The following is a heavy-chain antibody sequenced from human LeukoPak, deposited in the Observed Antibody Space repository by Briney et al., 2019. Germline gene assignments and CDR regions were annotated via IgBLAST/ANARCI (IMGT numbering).Heavy chain of an antibody. CDR3: ARDVPLMGASKTRYFDY. CDR2: ISGSGGST. CDR1: GFSFSTYA. J-gene: IGHJ4*02. D-gene: IGHD1-26*01. Sequence: GGSLRLSCAASGFSFSTYAMSWVRQAPGKGLEWVSGISGSGGSTYYADSVKGRFTISRDNAKNSLYLQMSSLRAEDTAIYYCARDVPLMGASKTRYFDYWGQGTLVTVSS. V-gene: IGHV3-23*01.